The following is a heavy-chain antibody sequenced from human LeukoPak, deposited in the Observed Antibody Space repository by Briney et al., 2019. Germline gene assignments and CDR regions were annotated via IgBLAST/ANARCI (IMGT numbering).Heavy chain of an antibody. CDR1: GFTFSSYS. D-gene: IGHD3-22*01. CDR2: ISSSSSYI. V-gene: IGHV3-21*01. Sequence: GGSLRLSCAASGFTFSSYSMNWVSQAPGKGLEWVSSISSSSSYIYYADSVKGRFTISRDNAKNSLYLQMNSLRAEDTAVYYCARDYYYDSSGYYYVPNWFDPWGQGTLVTVSS. J-gene: IGHJ5*02. CDR3: ARDYYYDSSGYYYVPNWFDP.